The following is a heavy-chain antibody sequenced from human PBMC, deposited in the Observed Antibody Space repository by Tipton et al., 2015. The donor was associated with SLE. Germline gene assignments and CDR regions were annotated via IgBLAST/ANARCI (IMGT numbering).Heavy chain of an antibody. D-gene: IGHD6-13*01. CDR2: IYYSGST. J-gene: IGHJ6*02. CDR1: GGSISSYY. Sequence: TLSLTCTVSGGSISSYYWSWIRQPPGKGLEWIGYIYYSGSTNYNSSLKRRVTISVDTSNNQCSLKLSSETAADTAVYYCARSLAAAGTGYYYYGMDVRGQGTTVTVSS. CDR3: ARSLAAAGTGYYYYGMDV. V-gene: IGHV4-59*01.